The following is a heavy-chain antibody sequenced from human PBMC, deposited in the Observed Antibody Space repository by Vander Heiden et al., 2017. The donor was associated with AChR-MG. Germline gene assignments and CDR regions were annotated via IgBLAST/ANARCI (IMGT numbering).Heavy chain of an antibody. V-gene: IGHV1-69*01. CDR2: IIPIFGTA. D-gene: IGHD5-18*01. Sequence: QVQLVQSGAEVKKPGSSVKVSCKASGGTFSSYAISWVQQAPGQGLEWMGGIIPIFGTANYAQKFQGRVTITADESTSTAYMELSSLRSEDTAVYYCARATRYSYGLNYFDYWGQGTLVTVSS. CDR3: ARATRYSYGLNYFDY. J-gene: IGHJ4*02. CDR1: GGTFSSYA.